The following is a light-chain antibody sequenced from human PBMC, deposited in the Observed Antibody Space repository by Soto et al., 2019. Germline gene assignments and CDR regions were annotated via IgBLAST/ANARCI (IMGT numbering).Light chain of an antibody. CDR2: AAS. CDR1: QGISNY. Sequence: DIQMTQSPSSLSASVGDRVTITCRASQGISNYVAWFQQKPGKAPKSLISAASTLQTGVPSRFSGSGSRTEFTLTISRLQTEDSATYCCQQYNNYPITFGQGTRLEIK. CDR3: QQYNNYPIT. J-gene: IGKJ5*01. V-gene: IGKV1-16*01.